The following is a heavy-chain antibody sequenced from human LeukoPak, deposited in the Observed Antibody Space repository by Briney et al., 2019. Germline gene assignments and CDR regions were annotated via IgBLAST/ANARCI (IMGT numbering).Heavy chain of an antibody. CDR2: ISGSGVNT. J-gene: IGHJ4*02. Sequence: GGSLRLSCAASGFTFSSYAMSWVRQAPGKGLEWVSSISGSGVNTYYADSVKGRFTISRDNSQSTLPLQMNSLRAEDTAVYYCAEIQLNSGLCYWGQGTLVTVSS. D-gene: IGHD5-12*01. CDR1: GFTFSSYA. V-gene: IGHV3-23*01. CDR3: AEIQLNSGLCY.